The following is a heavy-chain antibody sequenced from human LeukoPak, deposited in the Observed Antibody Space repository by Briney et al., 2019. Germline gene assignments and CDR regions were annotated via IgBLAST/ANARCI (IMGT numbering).Heavy chain of an antibody. CDR2: ISYDGSNK. J-gene: IGHJ4*02. Sequence: GGSLRLSCAASGFTFSSYSMNWVRQAPGKGLEWVAVISYDGSNKYYADSVKGRFTISRDNSKNTLYLQMNSLRAEDTAVYYCAKSGSRYYYGSGSYSSSYYFDYWGQGTLVTVSS. D-gene: IGHD3-10*01. CDR1: GFTFSSYS. V-gene: IGHV3-30*18. CDR3: AKSGSRYYYGSGSYSSSYYFDY.